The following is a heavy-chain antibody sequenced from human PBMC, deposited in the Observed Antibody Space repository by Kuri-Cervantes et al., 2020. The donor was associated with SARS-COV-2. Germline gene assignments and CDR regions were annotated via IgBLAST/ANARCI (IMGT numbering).Heavy chain of an antibody. CDR1: GFTVSSNY. D-gene: IGHD3-22*01. Sequence: GGSLRLSCAASGFTVSSNYMSWVRQAPGKGLEWVSVIYSGGSTYYADSVKGRFTISRDNSKNTLYLQMNSLRAEDTAVYYCANLQWLLIDDAFDIWGQGTMVTVSS. CDR2: IYSGGST. CDR3: ANLQWLLIDDAFDI. V-gene: IGHV3-53*01. J-gene: IGHJ3*02.